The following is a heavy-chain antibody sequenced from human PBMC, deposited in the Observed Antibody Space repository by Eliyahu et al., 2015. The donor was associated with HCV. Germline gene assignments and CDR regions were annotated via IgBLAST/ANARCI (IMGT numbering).Heavy chain of an antibody. CDR3: ARAMGGYGSATYLLDY. D-gene: IGHD3-10*01. V-gene: IGHV1-2*02. J-gene: IGHJ4*02. Sequence: QVQLVQSGAEVKKPGASVKVSCKASGYTFTXYYMHWGRQAPGQGLEWMAWINPNSGATDYAQNFRGRVTVTRDTSVSTIYMELTRLTFDDTAVYYCARAMGGYGSATYLLDYWGQATLVTV. CDR1: GYTFTXYY. CDR2: INPNSGAT.